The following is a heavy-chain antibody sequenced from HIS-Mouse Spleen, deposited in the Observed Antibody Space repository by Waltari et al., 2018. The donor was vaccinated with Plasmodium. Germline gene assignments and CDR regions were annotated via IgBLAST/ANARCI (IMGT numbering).Heavy chain of an antibody. J-gene: IGHJ2*01. Sequence: EVQLVESGGGLVQPGGSVRLSCEASGFTLSSYWMSWVRQAPGKGLEWVSNRKQDVSEKYYVDEVKCLFTSSRDNAKNSLYLQMNSLRAEDTAVYYCASSWYWYFDLWGRGTLVTVSS. D-gene: IGHD6-13*01. CDR3: ASSWYWYFDL. CDR1: GFTLSSYW. V-gene: IGHV3-7*01. CDR2: RKQDVSEK.